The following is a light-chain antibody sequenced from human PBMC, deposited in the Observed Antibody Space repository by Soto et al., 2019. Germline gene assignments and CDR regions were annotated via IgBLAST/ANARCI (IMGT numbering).Light chain of an antibody. CDR2: LSSDGSH. Sequence: QSVLTQSPSASASLGASVKLTCTLSSGHSSYVIAWHQQQPEKGPRYLMKLSSDGSHSKGDGIPDRFSGSSSGAERYLTISSRQSEDEADYYCQTWDTGARVVFGGGTKLTVL. J-gene: IGLJ2*01. V-gene: IGLV4-69*01. CDR1: SGHSSYV. CDR3: QTWDTGARVV.